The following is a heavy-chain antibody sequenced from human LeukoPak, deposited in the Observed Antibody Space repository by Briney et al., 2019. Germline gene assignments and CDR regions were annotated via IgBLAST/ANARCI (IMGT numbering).Heavy chain of an antibody. Sequence: PGGSLRLSCAASGFTFSNYAMSWVRQAPGKGLEWIGSIYHSGSTYYNPSLKSRVTISVDTSKNQFSLKLSSVTAADTAVYSCARAAGDSPPYYYYMDVWGKGTTVTVSS. CDR3: ARAAGDSPPYYYYMDV. J-gene: IGHJ6*03. CDR2: IYHSGST. CDR1: GFTFSNYA. D-gene: IGHD3-10*01. V-gene: IGHV4-38-2*01.